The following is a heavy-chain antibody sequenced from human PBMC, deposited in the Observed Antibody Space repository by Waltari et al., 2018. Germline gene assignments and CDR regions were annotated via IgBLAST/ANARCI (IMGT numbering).Heavy chain of an antibody. CDR3: TKDLTHTNYEGFAN. Sequence: EVQLVESGGALVQPGRSLRLSCATSVFTYDAFAMHWVRQVPGKGLEWVAGITWNSGKVDYAGSVKGRFTISRDNAKNLLFLQMNSLRPEDTALYYCTKDLTHTNYEGFANWGLGTLVTVSS. J-gene: IGHJ4*02. CDR1: VFTYDAFA. V-gene: IGHV3-9*01. CDR2: ITWNSGKV. D-gene: IGHD3-16*01.